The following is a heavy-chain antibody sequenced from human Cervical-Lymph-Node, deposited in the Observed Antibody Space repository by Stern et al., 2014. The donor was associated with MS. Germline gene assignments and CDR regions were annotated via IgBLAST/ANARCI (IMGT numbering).Heavy chain of an antibody. Sequence: VQLVESGPGLVKPSETLSLTRTVSGGCITNDYWSWYRQPPGKGLEWTAYCYDSGSTNYNTSLKGRVSISADSSRNQFSLNLRSVTAADTAVYYCARGAWRLPDSWGQGTLVTVSS. J-gene: IGHJ5*02. V-gene: IGHV4-59*01. CDR2: CYDSGST. D-gene: IGHD5-12*01. CDR1: GGCITNDY. CDR3: ARGAWRLPDS.